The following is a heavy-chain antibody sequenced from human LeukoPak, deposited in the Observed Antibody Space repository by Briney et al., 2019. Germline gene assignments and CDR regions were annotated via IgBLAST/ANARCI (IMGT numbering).Heavy chain of an antibody. CDR3: ARQNIAVAASYYFDY. Sequence: PSETLSLTCTVSGDSISSYYWSWIRQSPGKGLEWIGYIDYSGNTNYKPSLKSRVTISLDTSNNQVSLKLSSVTAADTAVYYCARQNIAVAASYYFDYWGQGTLVTVSS. CDR2: IDYSGNT. CDR1: GDSISSYY. V-gene: IGHV4-59*08. J-gene: IGHJ4*02. D-gene: IGHD6-19*01.